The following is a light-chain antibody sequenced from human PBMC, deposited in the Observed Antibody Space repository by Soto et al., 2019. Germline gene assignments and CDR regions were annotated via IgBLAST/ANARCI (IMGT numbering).Light chain of an antibody. V-gene: IGLV2-23*01. CDR3: CSYAGSSTLVV. CDR2: EGS. Sequence: QSALTQPAFVSGSPGQSITISCTGTSSDVGSYNIVSWYQQHPGKAPKLMIYEGSKRPSGVSNRFSGSKSGNTASLTISGLQAEDEADYYCCSYAGSSTLVVFGGGTKLTVL. J-gene: IGLJ2*01. CDR1: SSDVGSYNI.